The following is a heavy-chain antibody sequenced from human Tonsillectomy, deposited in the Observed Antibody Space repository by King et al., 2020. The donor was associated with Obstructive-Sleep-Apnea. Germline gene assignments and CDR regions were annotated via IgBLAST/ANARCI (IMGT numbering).Heavy chain of an antibody. CDR2: IYYSGST. Sequence: LQLQESGPGLVKPSETLSLTCTVSGGSISSYYWSWIRQPPGKGLEWIGYIYYSGSTNYNPSLKSRVTMSVDTSKNQLSLKLSSVTAADTAVYYCARGSYCSRTSCYESYYYYGMDVWGQGTTVTVSS. V-gene: IGHV4-59*01. CDR3: ARGSYCSRTSCYESYYYYGMDV. D-gene: IGHD2-2*01. CDR1: GGSISSYY. J-gene: IGHJ6*02.